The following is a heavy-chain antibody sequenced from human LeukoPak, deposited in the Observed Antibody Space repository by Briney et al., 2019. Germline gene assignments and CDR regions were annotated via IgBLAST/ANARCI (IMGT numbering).Heavy chain of an antibody. V-gene: IGHV3-30*02. D-gene: IGHD1-26*01. CDR3: AKLGLVGAPRGFDY. J-gene: IGHJ4*02. CDR1: GFTVSSNY. CDR2: IRYDGSNK. Sequence: GGSLRLSCAASGFTVSSNYMSWVHQAPGKGLEWVAFIRYDGSNKYYADSVKGRFTISRDNSKNTLYLQMNSLRAEDTAVYYCAKLGLVGAPRGFDYWGQGTLVTVSS.